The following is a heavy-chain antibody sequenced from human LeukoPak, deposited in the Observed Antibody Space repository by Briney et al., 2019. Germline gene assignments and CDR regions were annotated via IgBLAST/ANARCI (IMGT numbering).Heavy chain of an antibody. D-gene: IGHD5-12*01. V-gene: IGHV3-7*02. CDR3: ARGGYTYSY. J-gene: IGHJ4*02. Sequence: PGGSLRLSCAASGFNFGTYWMTWVRQAPGKGLEWVANIKEDGSEKNHVDSVKGRFTISRDNAQNSLFLQMSSLRAEDTAVYYCARGGYTYSYWGQGTLVTVSS. CDR1: GFNFGTYW. CDR2: IKEDGSEK.